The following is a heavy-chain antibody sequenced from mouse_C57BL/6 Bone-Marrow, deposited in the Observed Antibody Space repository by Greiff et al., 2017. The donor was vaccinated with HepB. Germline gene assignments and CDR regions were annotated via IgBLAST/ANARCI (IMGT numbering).Heavy chain of an antibody. J-gene: IGHJ3*01. CDR2: IRLKSDNYAT. CDR3: TRDYYGSRFAY. D-gene: IGHD1-1*01. Sequence: EVKVEESGGGLVQPGGSMKLSCVASGFTFSNYWMNWVRQSPEKGLEWVAQIRLKSDNYATHYAESVKGRFTISRDDSKSSVYLQMNNLRAEDTGIYYCTRDYYGSRFAYWGQGTLVTVSA. V-gene: IGHV6-3*01. CDR1: GFTFSNYW.